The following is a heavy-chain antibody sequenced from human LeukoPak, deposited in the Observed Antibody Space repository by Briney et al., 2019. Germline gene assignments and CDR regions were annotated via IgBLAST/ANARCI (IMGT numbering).Heavy chain of an antibody. CDR3: ARDRFMGSLRWFDP. CDR2: INAGNGNT. Sequence: ASVKVSCKASGYTFTSYAMHWVRQAPGQRLEWMGWINAGNGNTKYSQKFQGRVTITRDTSASTAYMELSSLRSEDTAVYYCARDRFMGSLRWFDPWGQGTLVTVSS. D-gene: IGHD3-3*01. CDR1: GYTFTSYA. J-gene: IGHJ5*02. V-gene: IGHV1-3*01.